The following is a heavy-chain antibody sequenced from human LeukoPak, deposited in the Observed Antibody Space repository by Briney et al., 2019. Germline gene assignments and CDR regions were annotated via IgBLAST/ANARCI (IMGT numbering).Heavy chain of an antibody. J-gene: IGHJ4*02. CDR2: INTNTGNP. Sequence: ASVKVSCKASGYTFTSYAMNWVRQAPGQGLEWMGWINTNTGNPTYAQGFTGRFVFSLDTSVSTAYLQINSLKAEGTAVYYCAKQGPGSCGSTSCYGFDYWGQGTLVTASS. CDR3: AKQGPGSCGSTSCYGFDY. D-gene: IGHD2-2*01. CDR1: GYTFTSYA. V-gene: IGHV7-4-1*02.